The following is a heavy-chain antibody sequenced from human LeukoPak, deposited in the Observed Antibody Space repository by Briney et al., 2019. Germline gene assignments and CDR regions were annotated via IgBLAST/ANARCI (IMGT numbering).Heavy chain of an antibody. D-gene: IGHD3-3*01. J-gene: IGHJ4*02. V-gene: IGHV3-30*02. CDR3: ARDGVLRPPGGY. Sequence: GGSLRLSRAASGFTFSSYGMHWVRQAPGKGLEWVAFIRYDGSNKYYADSVKGRITISRDNAKNSLYLQMNSLRTEDTAVYYCARDGVLRPPGGYWGQGTLVTVSS. CDR1: GFTFSSYG. CDR2: IRYDGSNK.